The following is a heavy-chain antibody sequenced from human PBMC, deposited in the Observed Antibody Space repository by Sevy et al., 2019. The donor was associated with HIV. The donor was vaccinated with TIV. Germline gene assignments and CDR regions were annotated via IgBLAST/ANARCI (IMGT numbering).Heavy chain of an antibody. V-gene: IGHV1-2*02. J-gene: IGHJ4*02. CDR3: ARSVYGSGTYLNDY. D-gene: IGHD3-10*01. CDR1: GYTFTGYY. Sequence: ASVKVSCKASGYTFTGYYVHWVRQAPGQGLEWMGWVDPNSGGTNYGQKFKGRVTMTTDTSISTAYMELSGLRSDDTAVYYCARSVYGSGTYLNDYWGQGPLVTVSS. CDR2: VDPNSGGT.